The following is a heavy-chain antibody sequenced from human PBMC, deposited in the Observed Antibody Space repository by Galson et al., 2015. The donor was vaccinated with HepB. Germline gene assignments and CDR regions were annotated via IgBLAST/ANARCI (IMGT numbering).Heavy chain of an antibody. D-gene: IGHD5-12*01. CDR2: IYWDDDK. CDR3: AHRLGLGAFDI. Sequence: PALVKPTQTLTLTCTFSGFSLSTSGVGVGRIRQPPGKALEWLALIYWDDDKRYSPSLKSRLTITKDTSKNQVVLTMTNMDPVDTATYYCAHRLGLGAFDIWGQGTMVTVSS. CDR1: GFSLSTSGVG. J-gene: IGHJ3*02. V-gene: IGHV2-5*02.